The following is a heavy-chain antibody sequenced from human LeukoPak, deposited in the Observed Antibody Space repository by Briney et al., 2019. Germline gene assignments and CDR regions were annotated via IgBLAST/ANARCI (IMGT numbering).Heavy chain of an antibody. CDR3: AGGNYGGDVDDAFDF. CDR2: MNPNSGNT. D-gene: IGHD4-23*01. J-gene: IGHJ3*01. Sequence: ASVKVSCKASGYAFTTYYINWVRQATGQGLEWMGWMNPNSGNTGYAQKFQGRVTMTRDTSIGTAYMELSSLRSEDTAVYYCAGGNYGGDVDDAFDFWGQGTLVTVSS. CDR1: GYAFTTYY. V-gene: IGHV1-8*01.